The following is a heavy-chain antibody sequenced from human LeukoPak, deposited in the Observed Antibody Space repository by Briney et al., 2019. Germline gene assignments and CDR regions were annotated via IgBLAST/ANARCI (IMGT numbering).Heavy chain of an antibody. V-gene: IGHV4-34*01. CDR1: GGSFSGYY. J-gene: IGHJ4*02. CDR2: INHIGST. Sequence: SETLSLTCAVYGGSFSGYYWSWIRQPPGKGLEWIGEINHIGSTNYNPSLKSRATISVDTSKNQFSLKLSSVTAADTAVYYCASYGSGSYQETYFDYWGQGTLVTVSS. CDR3: ASYGSGSYQETYFDY. D-gene: IGHD3-10*01.